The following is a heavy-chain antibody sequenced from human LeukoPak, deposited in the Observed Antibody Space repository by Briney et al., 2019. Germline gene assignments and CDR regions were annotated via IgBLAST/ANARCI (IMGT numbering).Heavy chain of an antibody. J-gene: IGHJ5*02. CDR1: GGSISSGSYY. CDR3: AREDRYYDFWSDYFRARGSPGASSYNWFDP. CDR2: IYTSGST. V-gene: IGHV4-61*02. Sequence: PSETLSLTCTVSGGSISSGSYYWSWIRQPAGKGLEWIGRIYTSGSTNYNPSLKSRVTISVDTSKNQFSLKLSSVTAADTAVYYCAREDRYYDFWSDYFRARGSPGASSYNWFDPWGQGTLVTVSS. D-gene: IGHD3-3*01.